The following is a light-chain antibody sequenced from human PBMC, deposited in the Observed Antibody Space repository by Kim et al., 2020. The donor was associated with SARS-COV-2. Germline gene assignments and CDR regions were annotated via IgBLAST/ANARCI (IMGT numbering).Light chain of an antibody. V-gene: IGLV2-23*02. CDR3: CSYGGSDNLV. J-gene: IGLJ3*02. CDR2: EVS. CDR1: SNDIGYYNL. Sequence: QSALTQPASVSGSPGQSITISCTGTSNDIGYYNLVSWYQQHPGKAPKLMIFEVSKRPSGDSDRFSGSKSGNTASLTISGLQAEDEADYYCCSYGGSDNLVFGGGTKVTVL.